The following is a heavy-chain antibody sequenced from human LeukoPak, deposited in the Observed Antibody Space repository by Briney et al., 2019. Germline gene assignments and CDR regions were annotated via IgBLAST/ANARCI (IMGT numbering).Heavy chain of an antibody. J-gene: IGHJ4*02. CDR3: ARDTPEGVGYFDY. D-gene: IGHD3-10*01. Sequence: PSGTLSLTCAVSGRSISSSNWWSWVRQPPGKGLEWIGEIYHSGSTNYNPSLKSRVTISVDKSKNQFSLQLNSVTPEDTAVYYCARDTPEGVGYFDYWGQGTLVTVSS. V-gene: IGHV4-4*02. CDR1: GRSISSSNW. CDR2: IYHSGST.